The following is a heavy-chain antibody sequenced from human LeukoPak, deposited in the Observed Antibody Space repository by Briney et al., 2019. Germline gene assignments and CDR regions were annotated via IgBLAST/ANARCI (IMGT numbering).Heavy chain of an antibody. Sequence: SQTLSLTCAISGGSISSGGYSWTWIRQPPGKGLEWIGYICHSGSTYYKPSLKSRVTISVDRSKNQFSLKLTSVTAADTAVYYCAREDDTGNWFDPWGQGTLVTVSS. CDR3: AREDDTGNWFDP. J-gene: IGHJ5*02. CDR2: ICHSGST. D-gene: IGHD7-27*01. V-gene: IGHV4-30-2*01. CDR1: GGSISSGGYS.